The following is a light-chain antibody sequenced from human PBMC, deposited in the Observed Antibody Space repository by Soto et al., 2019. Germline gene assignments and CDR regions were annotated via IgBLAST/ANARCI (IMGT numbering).Light chain of an antibody. Sequence: DIQMTQSPSSLSASVGDRVTVTCRAGQSISRYLNWYQQRPGKAPNLLIYSASSLQTGVPSRFSGSGSGTDFTLTITNLQPEDFATDYCQHSYNGPFTFVHGTKVYL. J-gene: IGKJ3*01. V-gene: IGKV1-39*01. CDR1: QSISRY. CDR2: SAS. CDR3: QHSYNGPFT.